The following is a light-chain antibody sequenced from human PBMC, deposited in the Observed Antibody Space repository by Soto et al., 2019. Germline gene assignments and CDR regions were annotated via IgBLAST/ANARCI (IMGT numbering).Light chain of an antibody. Sequence: DIQMTQSPSSLSASVGDRVTITCRASESINRHLNWYQQQPGRAPKLLIYAAYSLQNAMPSRFRGGGSGTDFPLIITNLQPEDFATYYCQQSYPALSFTLGQGTRLEIK. CDR2: AAY. J-gene: IGKJ5*01. CDR1: ESINRH. V-gene: IGKV1-39*01. CDR3: QQSYPALSFT.